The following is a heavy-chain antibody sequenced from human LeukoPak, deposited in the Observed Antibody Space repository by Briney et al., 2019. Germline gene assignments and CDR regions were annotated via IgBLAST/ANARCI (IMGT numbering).Heavy chain of an antibody. CDR3: AREGRISQDAFDI. V-gene: IGHV4-59*01. J-gene: IGHJ3*02. CDR2: IYYSGST. CDR1: GGSISSYY. Sequence: KTSETLSLTCTVSGGSISSYYWSWIRQPPGKGLEWIGYIYYSGSTNYNPSLKSRVTISVDTSKNQFSLKLNSVTAADTAVYYCAREGRISQDAFDIWGQGTMVTVSS.